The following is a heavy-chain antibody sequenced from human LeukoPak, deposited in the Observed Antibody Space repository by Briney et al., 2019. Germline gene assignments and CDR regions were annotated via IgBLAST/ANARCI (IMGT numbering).Heavy chain of an antibody. CDR3: ARRSTIFGVVIINY. V-gene: IGHV1-58*02. D-gene: IGHD3-3*01. J-gene: IGHJ4*02. CDR1: GFTFTSSA. Sequence: ASVKVSCKASGFTFTSSAMQWVRQARGQRLEWIGWIVVGSGNTNYAQKFQERVTITRDMSTSTAYMELSSLRSEDTAVYYCARRSTIFGVVIINYWGQGTLVTVSS. CDR2: IVVGSGNT.